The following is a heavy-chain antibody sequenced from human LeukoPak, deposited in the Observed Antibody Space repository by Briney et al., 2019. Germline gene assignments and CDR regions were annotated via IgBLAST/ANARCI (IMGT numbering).Heavy chain of an antibody. CDR2: INHSGST. J-gene: IGHJ3*02. D-gene: IGHD2-15*01. CDR1: GGSISSGDYY. CDR3: ARVPEKDIVVVVAATAFAFDI. V-gene: IGHV4-39*07. Sequence: SETLSLTCTVSGGSISSGDYYWSWIRQPPGKGLEWIGEINHSGSTNYNPSLKSRVTISVDTSKNQFSLKLSSVTAADTAVYYCARVPEKDIVVVVAATAFAFDIWGQGTMVTVSS.